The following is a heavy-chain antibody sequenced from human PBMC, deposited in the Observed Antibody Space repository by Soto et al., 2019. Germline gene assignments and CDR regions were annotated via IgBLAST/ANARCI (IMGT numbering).Heavy chain of an antibody. D-gene: IGHD2-15*01. Sequence: EVQLLESGGGLVQPGGSLRLSCAASGFTFSSYGMTWVRQAPGKGLEWVSGISGSGGSIYYADSVKGRFTISRDNSKNTLYLQRNSLRADDTAVYFCAKAGGDCSGGSCYSGQGDYWGQGTLVTVSS. CDR1: GFTFSSYG. CDR3: AKAGGDCSGGSCYSGQGDY. V-gene: IGHV3-23*01. J-gene: IGHJ4*02. CDR2: ISGSGGSI.